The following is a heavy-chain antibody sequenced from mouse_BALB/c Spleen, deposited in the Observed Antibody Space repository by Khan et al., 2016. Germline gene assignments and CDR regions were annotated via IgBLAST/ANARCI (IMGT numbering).Heavy chain of an antibody. Sequence: EVQLQESGPSLVKPSQTLSLTCSVSGDSITSGYWNWIRKFPGNKFEYMGYISYSGSTYYNPSLKSRISITRDTSKKQYYLQLNSVTTDDTATFYCARSPHRDAMDYWGQGTSVTVSS. J-gene: IGHJ4*01. CDR3: ARSPHRDAMDY. CDR1: GDSITSGY. V-gene: IGHV3-8*02. D-gene: IGHD3-1*01. CDR2: ISYSGST.